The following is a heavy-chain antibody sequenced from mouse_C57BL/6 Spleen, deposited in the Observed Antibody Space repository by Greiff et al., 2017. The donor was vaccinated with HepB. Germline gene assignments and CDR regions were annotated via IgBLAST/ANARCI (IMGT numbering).Heavy chain of an antibody. CDR3: TRDGYSL. D-gene: IGHD2-3*01. CDR2: IDPETGGT. V-gene: IGHV1-15*01. J-gene: IGHJ1*03. CDR1: GYTFTDYE. Sequence: VQLQQSGAELVRPGASVTLSCKASGYTFTDYEMHWVKQTPVHGLEWIGAIDPETGGTAYNQKFKGKAILTADKSSSTAYMALRSLTSEDSAVSYSTRDGYSLWGTGTPVTVSS.